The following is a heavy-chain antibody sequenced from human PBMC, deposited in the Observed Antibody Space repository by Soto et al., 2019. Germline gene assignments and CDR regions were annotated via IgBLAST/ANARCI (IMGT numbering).Heavy chain of an antibody. CDR2: IDPSDSYT. CDR1: GYSFTSYW. D-gene: IGHD2-15*01. CDR3: ASQGGPYCGGGGCSSQKPYYYYGMDV. V-gene: IGHV5-10-1*01. J-gene: IGHJ6*04. Sequence: GESLKISCKGSGYSFTSYWISWVRQMPGKGLEWMGRIDPSDSYTNYSPSFQGHVTISADKSISTAYLQWSSLKASDTAMYYYASQGGPYCGGGGCSSQKPYYYYGMDVGGKGTTVTVSS.